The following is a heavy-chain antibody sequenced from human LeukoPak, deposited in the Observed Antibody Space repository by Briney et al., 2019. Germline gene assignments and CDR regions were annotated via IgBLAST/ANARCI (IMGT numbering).Heavy chain of an antibody. D-gene: IGHD3-10*01. CDR3: AREMRGDRGRDYYYYMDV. CDR1: GYTFTSYA. CDR2: INTNTGNP. J-gene: IGHJ6*03. Sequence: ASVMVSFKASGYTFTSYAMNWVRQAPGQGLEWMGWINTNTGNPTYAQGFTGRFVFSLDTSVSTAYLQISSLKAEDTAVYYCAREMRGDRGRDYYYYMDVWGKGTTVTVSS. V-gene: IGHV7-4-1*02.